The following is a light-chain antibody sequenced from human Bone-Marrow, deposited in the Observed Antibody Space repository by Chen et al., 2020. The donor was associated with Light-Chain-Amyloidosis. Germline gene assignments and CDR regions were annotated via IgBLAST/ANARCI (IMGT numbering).Light chain of an antibody. Sequence: SSVLTPPSSVSLAPGQTATIVCGGNNIGSTSVHWYQQTRGPAPLLVVYDDIDRPSGIPDRLSGANSGDTATLTISRGEAGDEADYYCQVWDRSSDRPVFGGGTKLTVL. CDR3: QVWDRSSDRPV. CDR2: DDI. CDR1: NIGSTS. J-gene: IGLJ2*01. V-gene: IGLV3-21*02.